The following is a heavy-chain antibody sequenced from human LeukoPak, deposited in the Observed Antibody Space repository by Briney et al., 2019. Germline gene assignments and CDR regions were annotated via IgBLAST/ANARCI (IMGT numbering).Heavy chain of an antibody. D-gene: IGHD4-17*01. CDR3: ARDYGGDYVLTGDAFDI. V-gene: IGHV3-21*01. Sequence: GGSLRLSCAASGFTFSSYAMSWVRQAPGKGLEWVSAISSSSSYIYYADSVKGRFTISRDNAKNSLYLQMNSLRAEDTAVYYCARDYGGDYVLTGDAFDIWGQGTMVTVSS. CDR2: ISSSSSYI. J-gene: IGHJ3*02. CDR1: GFTFSSYA.